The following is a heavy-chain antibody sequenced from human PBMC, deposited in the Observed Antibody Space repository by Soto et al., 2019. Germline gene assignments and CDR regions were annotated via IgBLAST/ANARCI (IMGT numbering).Heavy chain of an antibody. Sequence: EVQLVESGGGLVQPGGSLRLSCAASGFTFSSYWMHWVRQAPGMGLVWVSRINSDGSSTSYADSVKGRFTISRDNAKNTLYLQMNSLRAEDTAVYYCARGSEDIVVAPTPSVSWFDLWGQGTLVTVSS. CDR1: GFTFSSYW. CDR3: ARGSEDIVVAPTPSVSWFDL. V-gene: IGHV3-74*01. D-gene: IGHD2-15*01. J-gene: IGHJ5*02. CDR2: INSDGSST.